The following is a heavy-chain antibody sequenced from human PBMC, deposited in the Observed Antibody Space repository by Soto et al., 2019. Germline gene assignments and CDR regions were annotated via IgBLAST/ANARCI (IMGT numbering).Heavy chain of an antibody. CDR1: GFTFSSYS. V-gene: IGHV3-21*01. D-gene: IGHD3-22*01. CDR3: ARASYYYDGSGYHGY. J-gene: IGHJ4*02. CDR2: ISSSGSYI. Sequence: GGSLRLSCAASGFTFSSYSMNWVRQAPGKGLEWVSSISSSGSYIYYADSVKGRFTISRDNAKNSLYLQMNSLRAEDTAVYYCARASYYYDGSGYHGYWGQGTLVTVSS.